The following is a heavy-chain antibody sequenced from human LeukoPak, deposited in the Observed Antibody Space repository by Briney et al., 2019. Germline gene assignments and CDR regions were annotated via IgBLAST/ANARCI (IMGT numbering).Heavy chain of an antibody. J-gene: IGHJ4*02. CDR1: GFTFSSYG. Sequence: GRSLRLSCAASGFTFSSYGMHWVRQAPGKGLEWVAVISYDGSNKYYADSVKGRFTISRDNSKNTVYLEMNSLRVEDTAVYYCAKDYSGTYFDYWGQGTLVTVSS. CDR2: ISYDGSNK. V-gene: IGHV3-30*18. CDR3: AKDYSGTYFDY. D-gene: IGHD1-26*01.